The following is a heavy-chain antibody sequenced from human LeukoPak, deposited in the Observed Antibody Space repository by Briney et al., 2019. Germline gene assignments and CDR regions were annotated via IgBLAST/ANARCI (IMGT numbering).Heavy chain of an antibody. D-gene: IGHD3-22*01. CDR2: ISNDGSNK. Sequence: GGSLRLSCAASGFTFSSYAMHWVRQAPGKGLEWVAVISNDGSNKYYAETVKGRFTISRDNSKNTLYLQINSLRAEDTAVYYCARKGDTSGYYYVGSWFDPWGQGTLVTVSS. CDR3: ARKGDTSGYYYVGSWFDP. V-gene: IGHV3-30-3*01. J-gene: IGHJ5*02. CDR1: GFTFSSYA.